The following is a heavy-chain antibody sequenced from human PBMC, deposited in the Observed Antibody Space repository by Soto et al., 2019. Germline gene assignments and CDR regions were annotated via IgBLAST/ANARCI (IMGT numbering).Heavy chain of an antibody. D-gene: IGHD1-26*01. V-gene: IGHV3-23*01. Sequence: EVQLLESGGGLVQPGGSLRLSCAASGFTFSSYALRWVRQGPVQGLVWVSAISGSGDSTYYSDSVKGRFTISRDNSKNALYLPMNRVRADDTAVYNCARRRSRTYYEYWGQGNLVTVSS. CDR3: ARRRSRTYYEY. CDR2: ISGSGDST. CDR1: GFTFSSYA. J-gene: IGHJ4*02.